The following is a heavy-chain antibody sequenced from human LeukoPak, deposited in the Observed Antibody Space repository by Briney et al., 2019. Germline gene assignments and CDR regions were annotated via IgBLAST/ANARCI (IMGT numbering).Heavy chain of an antibody. CDR1: GFTVSSNY. Sequence: GGSLRLSCAVSGFTVSSNYMSWVRQPPGKGLEWVSVIYSGGRTYYADSVKGRFTISRDNAKNSLYLQMNSLRAEDTAVYYCARAPSNYDSSGYYSDYWGQGTLVTVSS. J-gene: IGHJ4*02. CDR2: IYSGGRT. CDR3: ARAPSNYDSSGYYSDY. V-gene: IGHV3-53*01. D-gene: IGHD3-22*01.